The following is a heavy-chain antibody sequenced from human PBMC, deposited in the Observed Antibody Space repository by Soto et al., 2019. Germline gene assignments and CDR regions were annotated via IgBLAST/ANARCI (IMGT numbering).Heavy chain of an antibody. CDR2: ISYDGSNK. D-gene: IGHD2-21*02. CDR1: GFTFSSYG. V-gene: IGHV3-30*03. Sequence: LSLSCAASGFTFSSYGMHWVRQAPGKGLKWVAVISYDGSNKYYADSVKGRFTISRDNAKNSLYLQMNSLRAEDTAVYYCARAVRGDDDAFDIWGQGTMVTVSS. CDR3: ARAVRGDDDAFDI. J-gene: IGHJ3*02.